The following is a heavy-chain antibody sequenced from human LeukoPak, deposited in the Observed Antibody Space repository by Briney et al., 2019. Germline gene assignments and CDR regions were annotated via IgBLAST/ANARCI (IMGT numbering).Heavy chain of an antibody. CDR3: AVSSSWYYYYGMDV. CDR2: INPNSGGT. J-gene: IGHJ6*02. V-gene: IGHV1-2*06. Sequence: ASVKVSCKASGYTFTGYYMHCVRQAPGQGLEWMGRINPNSGGTNYAQKFQGRVTMTRDTSISTAYMELSRLRSDDTAVYYCAVSSSWYYYYGMDVWGQGTTVTVSS. CDR1: GYTFTGYY. D-gene: IGHD6-13*01.